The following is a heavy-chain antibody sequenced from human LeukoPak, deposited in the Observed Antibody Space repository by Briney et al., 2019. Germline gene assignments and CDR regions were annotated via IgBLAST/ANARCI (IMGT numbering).Heavy chain of an antibody. CDR2: ISHDESA. J-gene: IGHJ5*02. Sequence: SETLSLTCAVYGGSFSGFHWSWIRQSPGKGLQWIGEISHDESANYNPSLKSRVTISVDTSKNQFSLKLSSVTAADTAVYYCARHGLREGYYASGRRAGWFDPWGQGTLVTVSS. CDR1: GGSFSGFH. CDR3: ARHGLREGYYASGRRAGWFDP. V-gene: IGHV4-34*01. D-gene: IGHD3-10*01.